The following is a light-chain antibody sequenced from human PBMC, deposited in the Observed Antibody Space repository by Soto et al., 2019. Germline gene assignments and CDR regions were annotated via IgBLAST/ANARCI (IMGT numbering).Light chain of an antibody. Sequence: QSVLTKPASVYGSPGQSITIPCTGTSNDIGGYNYVSWYQQFPGKAPKLIIYDVTNRPSGVSFRFSGSKSGNTASLTISGLQAEDEAGCSSYSSTSTRRLFGAGTKVTVL. CDR3: SSYSSTSTRRL. CDR2: DVT. CDR1: SNDIGGYNY. J-gene: IGLJ1*01. V-gene: IGLV2-14*03.